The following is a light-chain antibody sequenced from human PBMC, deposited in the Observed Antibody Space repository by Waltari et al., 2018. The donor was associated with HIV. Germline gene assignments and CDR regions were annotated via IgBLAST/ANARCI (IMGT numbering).Light chain of an antibody. Sequence: QSALTQTRSVSGSPGQSVTISCTGTSSDVGGYNYVSWYQQHPGKAPKLIIYDVTKRPSGVPDRFTGSKSGDTASLTRSGLQAEDEADYYCCSYAGSKTYVFGTGTKVTVL. CDR1: SSDVGGYNY. V-gene: IGLV2-11*01. J-gene: IGLJ1*01. CDR3: CSYAGSKTYV. CDR2: DVT.